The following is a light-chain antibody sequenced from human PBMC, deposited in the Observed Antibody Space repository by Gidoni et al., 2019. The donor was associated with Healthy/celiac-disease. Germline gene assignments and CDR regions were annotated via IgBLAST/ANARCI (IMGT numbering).Light chain of an antibody. Sequence: EIVLTQSPGTLSLSPGERATLSCRASQSVSSSYLAWYQQKPGQAPRLPIYGASSRATGIPDRVSGSGSGTDFTLTISRLEPEDFAVYYCQQYGSSPPCSFGQGTKLEIK. J-gene: IGKJ2*04. CDR1: QSVSSSY. V-gene: IGKV3-20*01. CDR2: GAS. CDR3: QQYGSSPPCS.